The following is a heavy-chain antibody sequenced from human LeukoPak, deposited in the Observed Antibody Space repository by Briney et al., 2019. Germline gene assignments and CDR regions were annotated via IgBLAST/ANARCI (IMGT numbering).Heavy chain of an antibody. D-gene: IGHD2-21*01. J-gene: IGHJ4*02. CDR2: MNPKSGNT. Sequence: GASVKVSCKASGYSFSSHDINWVRQATGQGLEGMGWMNPKSGNTDHAQKFQGRVTMRRNTYISVAYLELRSLWSEDTAVYLGVIASLLRGSVRYYFDSWAQGPPVPVFS. CDR3: VIASLLRGSVRYYFDS. V-gene: IGHV1-8*01. CDR1: GYSFSSHD.